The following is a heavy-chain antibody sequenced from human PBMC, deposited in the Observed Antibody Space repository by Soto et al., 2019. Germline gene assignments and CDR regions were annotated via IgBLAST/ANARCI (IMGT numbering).Heavy chain of an antibody. J-gene: IGHJ5*02. CDR1: GFTFSSYG. CDR3: ARDPYPAVKNWFDP. V-gene: IGHV3-33*01. CDR2: IWYDGSNK. Sequence: PGESLKISCAASGFTFSSYGMHWVRQAPGKGLEWVAVIWYDGSNKYYADSVKGRFTISRDNSKNTLYLQMNSLRAEDTAVYYCARDPYPAVKNWFDPWGQGTLVTVSS. D-gene: IGHD4-17*01.